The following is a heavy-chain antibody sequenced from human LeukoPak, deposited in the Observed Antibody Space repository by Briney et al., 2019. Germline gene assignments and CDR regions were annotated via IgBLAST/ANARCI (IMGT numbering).Heavy chain of an antibody. Sequence: PGESLKISCEGSGYSFSSYWIGWVRQMPGKGLEWMGIIYPGDSDTIYTPSLQGQVSISVDKSISTAYLQWSSLKASDTAMYYCARRLYTSNWSFDYWGQGTLVTVSS. D-gene: IGHD6-13*01. J-gene: IGHJ4*02. CDR2: IYPGDSDT. CDR1: GYSFSSYW. CDR3: ARRLYTSNWSFDY. V-gene: IGHV5-51*01.